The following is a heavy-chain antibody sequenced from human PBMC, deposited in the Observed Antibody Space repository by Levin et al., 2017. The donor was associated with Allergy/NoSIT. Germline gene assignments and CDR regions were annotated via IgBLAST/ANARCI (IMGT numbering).Heavy chain of an antibody. J-gene: IGHJ3*02. Sequence: KASETLSLTCVVSGGSINSGYYSWSWLRQAPGKGLEWIGHIDDGDKSQHNPSLKSRVTLSVDRSKNQFSLKLMSVTAADTAVYFCARDRSNGAFDIWGQGTMVTVSS. CDR2: IDDGDKS. CDR1: GGSINSGYYS. D-gene: IGHD2-2*01. CDR3: ARDRSNGAFDI. V-gene: IGHV4-30-2*01.